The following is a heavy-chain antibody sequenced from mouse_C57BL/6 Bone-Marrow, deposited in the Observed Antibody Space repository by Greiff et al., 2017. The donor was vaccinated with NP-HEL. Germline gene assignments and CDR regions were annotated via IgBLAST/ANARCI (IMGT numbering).Heavy chain of an antibody. V-gene: IGHV1-69*01. CDR2: IDPSDSYT. CDR3: ARLYDYAAMDY. D-gene: IGHD2-3*01. Sequence: QVQLQQPGAELVMPGASVKLSCKASGYTFTSYWMHWVKQRPGQGLEWIGEIDPSDSYTNYNQKFKGKSTLTVDKSSSTAYMQLSSLTSEDSAFYYCARLYDYAAMDYWGQGTSVTVSS. CDR1: GYTFTSYW. J-gene: IGHJ4*01.